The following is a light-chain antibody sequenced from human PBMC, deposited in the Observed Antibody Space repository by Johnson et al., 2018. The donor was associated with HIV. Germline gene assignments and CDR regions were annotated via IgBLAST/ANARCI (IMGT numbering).Light chain of an antibody. V-gene: IGLV1-51*02. CDR2: ENN. Sequence: QSVLTQPPSVSAAPGQKVTNSCSGSTSNIGNNYVSWYQQLPGTAPKLVMHENNKRPSGIPDRFSGSKSGTSATLGITGLQTGDEADYYCETWDSSLSGYYVFGTGTKVTVL. CDR3: ETWDSSLSGYYV. J-gene: IGLJ1*01. CDR1: TSNIGNNY.